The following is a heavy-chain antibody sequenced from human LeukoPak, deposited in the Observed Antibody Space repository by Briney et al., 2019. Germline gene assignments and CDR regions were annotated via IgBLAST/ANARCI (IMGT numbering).Heavy chain of an antibody. CDR2: ITRSSSYI. Sequence: GGSLRLSCAASGFTFSSYAMNWVRQAPGKGLEWVSSITRSSSYIYYADSVKGRFTISRDNAKNSLFLQVNSLRAEDTAVYYCARGGLGSCSGASCYGFEYWGQGTLVTVSS. CDR3: ARGGLGSCSGASCYGFEY. D-gene: IGHD2-15*01. J-gene: IGHJ4*02. CDR1: GFTFSSYA. V-gene: IGHV3-21*01.